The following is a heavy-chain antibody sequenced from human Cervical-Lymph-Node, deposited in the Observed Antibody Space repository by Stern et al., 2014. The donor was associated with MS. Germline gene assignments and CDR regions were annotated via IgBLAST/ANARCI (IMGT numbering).Heavy chain of an antibody. V-gene: IGHV4-31*03. CDR2: IHYGGNT. D-gene: IGHD3-22*01. Sequence: QVQLQESGPGLVKPSQTLSLTCTVSGGSISSGDYFWSWIRHLTGKGLEWIGFIHYGGNTYYNPSLKSRLTISIDTSKNQFSLRLTSVTAADTAVYYCARGDSSGYYHAEYFQHWGQGSLITVSS. J-gene: IGHJ1*01. CDR3: ARGDSSGYYHAEYFQH. CDR1: GGSISSGDYF.